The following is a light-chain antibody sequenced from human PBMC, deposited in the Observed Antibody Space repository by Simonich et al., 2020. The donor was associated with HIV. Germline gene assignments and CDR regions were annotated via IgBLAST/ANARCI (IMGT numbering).Light chain of an antibody. Sequence: EIVMTQSPATLSVSPGERATLSCRASRNVASNLAWYQQKPGQAPRLRIYAASSRATGIPARFSGSGFGTEFTLTISSIQSEDFAVYSCQQYNNWPSPFTFGPGTKVDIK. CDR1: RNVASN. V-gene: IGKV3-15*01. CDR2: AAS. J-gene: IGKJ3*01. CDR3: QQYNNWPSPFT.